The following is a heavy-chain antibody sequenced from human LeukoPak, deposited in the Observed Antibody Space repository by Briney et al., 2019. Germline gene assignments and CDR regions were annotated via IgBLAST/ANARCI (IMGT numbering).Heavy chain of an antibody. V-gene: IGHV3-30*02. J-gene: IGHJ4*02. D-gene: IGHD4-17*01. CDR2: IWYDGSNK. CDR1: GFTFSSYG. Sequence: GGSLRLSCAASGFTFSSYGMHWVRQAPGKGLEGVAFIWYDGSNKYYADSVKGRFTISRDNSKNTLYLQMKSLRAEDTAVYYCARDSPNTVTTLQYFDYWGQGTLVTVSS. CDR3: ARDSPNTVTTLQYFDY.